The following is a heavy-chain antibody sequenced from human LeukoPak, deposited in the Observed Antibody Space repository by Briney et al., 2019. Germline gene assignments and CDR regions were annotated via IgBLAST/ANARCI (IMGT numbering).Heavy chain of an antibody. D-gene: IGHD2-2*01. CDR2: INPTSGYT. J-gene: IGHJ4*02. CDR1: GFTFSDYY. CDR3: ARDRSPSWASDY. V-gene: IGHV3-11*06. Sequence: NPGGSLRLSCAASGFTFSDYYMSWIRQAPGKGLEWLSYINPTSGYTPYADSVRGRFTISRDNAKNSLYLQMNSLRDEDTAVYYCARDRSPSWASDYWGQGTLVTVSS.